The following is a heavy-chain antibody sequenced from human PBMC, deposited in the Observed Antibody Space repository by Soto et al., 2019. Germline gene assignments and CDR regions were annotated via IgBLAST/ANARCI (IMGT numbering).Heavy chain of an antibody. J-gene: IGHJ6*02. V-gene: IGHV3-30*18. Sequence: GGSLRLSCAASGFTFSSYGMHWVRQAPGKGLEWVAVISYDGSNKYYADSVKGRFTISRDNSKNTLYLQMNSLRAEDTAVYYCAKSERGYYYYYGMDVWGQGTTVTVSS. CDR1: GFTFSSYG. CDR2: ISYDGSNK. CDR3: AKSERGYYYYYGMDV.